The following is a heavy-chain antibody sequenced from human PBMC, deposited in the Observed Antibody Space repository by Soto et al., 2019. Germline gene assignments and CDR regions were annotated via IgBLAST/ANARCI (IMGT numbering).Heavy chain of an antibody. J-gene: IGHJ1*01. V-gene: IGHV3-9*01. Sequence: GGSLRLSCAASGFTFDDYAMHWVRQVPGKGLEWVSGINWNSGSIGYGDSVKGRFAISRVNAKNSLHLQMNSLSAEDTAFYYCVKDESINWYSGHFRHWGQGTLVTVSS. D-gene: IGHD6-13*01. CDR2: INWNSGSI. CDR1: GFTFDDYA. CDR3: VKDESINWYSGHFRH.